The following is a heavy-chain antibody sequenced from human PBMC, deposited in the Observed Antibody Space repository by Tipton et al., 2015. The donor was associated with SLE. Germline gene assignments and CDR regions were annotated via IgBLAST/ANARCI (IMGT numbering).Heavy chain of an antibody. CDR2: INHSGST. Sequence: TLSLTCTVSGGSISSGSYYWSWIRQPPGKGLEWIGEINHSGSTNYNPSLKSRVTISVDTSKNQFSLKLSSVTAADTAVYYCARDFYSSGSYYYYYYMDVWGKGTTVTVSS. D-gene: IGHD6-19*01. CDR1: GGSISSGSYY. J-gene: IGHJ6*03. V-gene: IGHV4-39*07. CDR3: ARDFYSSGSYYYYYYMDV.